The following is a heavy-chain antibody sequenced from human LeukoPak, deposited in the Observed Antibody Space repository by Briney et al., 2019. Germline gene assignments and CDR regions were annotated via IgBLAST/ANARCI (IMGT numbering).Heavy chain of an antibody. V-gene: IGHV4-59*01. CDR2: IHYSGST. CDR1: GGSISGYY. CDR3: GRADGTNYYYYGMDV. J-gene: IGHJ6*02. Sequence: SETLSLTCTVSGGSISGYYWSWIRQSPGKGLEWIGYIHYSGSTNYNPSLKSRVTIPLDPSKSQFSLKLSSVPAADTAVYYCGRADGTNYYYYGMDVWGQGTTVTVSS. D-gene: IGHD2-2*01.